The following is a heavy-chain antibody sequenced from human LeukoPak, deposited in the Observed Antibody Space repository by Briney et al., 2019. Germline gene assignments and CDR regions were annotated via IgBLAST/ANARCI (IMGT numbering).Heavy chain of an antibody. CDR2: IIPIPGMT. CDR1: GGTFSFYA. D-gene: IGHD3-10*01. V-gene: IGHV1-69*04. J-gene: IGHJ4*02. Sequence: SVKVSCKASGGTFSFYAINWVRQAPGQGLEWMGRIIPIPGMTNYAQKFQGRVTITADSSTSTAYMEVSSLRAEDTAVYYCARAVVVARGLMAYFDYWGQGALVTDSS. CDR3: ARAVVVARGLMAYFDY.